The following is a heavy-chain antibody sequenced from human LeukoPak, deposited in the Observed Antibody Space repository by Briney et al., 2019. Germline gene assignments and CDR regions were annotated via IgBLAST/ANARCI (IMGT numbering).Heavy chain of an antibody. D-gene: IGHD3-10*01. Sequence: GASVKVSCKVAGYALTELSIHWVRQAPGKGFEWMGGVDPKDGATVYAQNFQGRVTVTDDRPTGTTYMELSGLTSEDTALYYCAGDVLVSGGSYYPDYWGQGTLVTVSS. CDR1: GYALTELS. J-gene: IGHJ4*02. CDR3: AGDVLVSGGSYYPDY. CDR2: VDPKDGAT. V-gene: IGHV1-24*01.